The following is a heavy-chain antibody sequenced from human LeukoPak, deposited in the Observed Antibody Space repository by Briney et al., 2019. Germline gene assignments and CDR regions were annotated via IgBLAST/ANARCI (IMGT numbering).Heavy chain of an antibody. CDR2: INSDGSST. Sequence: GGSLRLSCAASGFTFSSYWMHWVRQAPGKGLGWVSRINSDGSSTSYADSVKGRFTISRDNAKNTLYLQMNSLRAEDTAVYYCARDNYYYYGMDVWGQGTTVTVSS. J-gene: IGHJ6*02. CDR1: GFTFSSYW. CDR3: ARDNYYYYGMDV. V-gene: IGHV3-74*01.